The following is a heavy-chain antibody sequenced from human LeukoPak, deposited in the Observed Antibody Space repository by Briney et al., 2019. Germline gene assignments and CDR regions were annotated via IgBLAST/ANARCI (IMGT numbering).Heavy chain of an antibody. Sequence: PSETLSLTCAVYGGSFSGYYWSWIRQPPGKGLEWIGSIYYSGSTYYNPSLKSRVTISVDTSKNQFSLKLSSATAADTAVYYCARQKESGWPEYYFDYWGQGTLVTVSS. V-gene: IGHV4-34*01. J-gene: IGHJ4*02. D-gene: IGHD6-19*01. CDR2: IYYSGST. CDR1: GGSFSGYY. CDR3: ARQKESGWPEYYFDY.